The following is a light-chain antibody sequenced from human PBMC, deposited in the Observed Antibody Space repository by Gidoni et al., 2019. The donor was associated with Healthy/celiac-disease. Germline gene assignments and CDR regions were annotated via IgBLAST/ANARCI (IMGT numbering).Light chain of an antibody. J-gene: IGLJ3*02. V-gene: IGLV2-14*03. CDR3: SSYTSSSTLAV. CDR1: SSDVGGHNS. CDR2: DVS. Sequence: QSALTQPASVSGSPGQSITISCTGTSSDVGGHNSVSWYQQHPGKAPKLMIYDVSNRPSGVSNRFSGSKSGNTPSLTISGLHAADDADYYCSSYTSSSTLAVFGGGTKLTVL.